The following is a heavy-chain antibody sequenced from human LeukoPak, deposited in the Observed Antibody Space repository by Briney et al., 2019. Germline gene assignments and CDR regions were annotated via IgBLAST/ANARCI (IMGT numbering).Heavy chain of an antibody. CDR1: GFTFSSYS. V-gene: IGHV3-21*01. J-gene: IGHJ1*01. CDR3: ARDSEWELDEYFQH. CDR2: ISSSSSYI. D-gene: IGHD1-26*01. Sequence: GGSLRLSCEASGFTFSSYSMNWVRQAPGKGLEWVSSISSSSSYIYYADSVKGRFTISRDNAKNSLYLQMNSLRAEDTAVYYCARDSEWELDEYFQHWGQGTLVTVSS.